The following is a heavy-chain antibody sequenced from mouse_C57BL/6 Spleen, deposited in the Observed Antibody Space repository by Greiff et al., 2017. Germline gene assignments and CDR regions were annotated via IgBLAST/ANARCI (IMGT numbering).Heavy chain of an antibody. CDR2: IHPNSGST. CDR3: ASAPPLFTTVLDY. CDR1: GYTFTSYW. D-gene: IGHD1-1*01. Sequence: QVQLQQPGAELVKPGASVKLSCKASGYTFTSYWMHWVKQRPGQGLEWIGMIHPNSGSTNYNEKFKSKATLTVDKSSSTAYMQLSSLTSEDSAVYYCASAPPLFTTVLDYWGQGTTLTVSS. J-gene: IGHJ2*01. V-gene: IGHV1-64*01.